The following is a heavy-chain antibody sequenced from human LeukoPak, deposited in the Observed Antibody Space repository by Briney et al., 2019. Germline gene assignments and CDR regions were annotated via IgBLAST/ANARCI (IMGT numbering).Heavy chain of an antibody. V-gene: IGHV3-30*02. CDR1: GFTFSSYG. CDR2: IRYDGSNK. D-gene: IGHD2-2*01. J-gene: IGHJ4*02. Sequence: GGSLRLSCAASGFTFSSYGMHWVRQAPGKGLEWVAFIRYDGSNKYYADSVKGRFAISRDNSKNTLYLQMNSLRAEDTAVYYCAKDRVLGVVVPAVSHTYYFDYWGQGTLVTVSS. CDR3: AKDRVLGVVVPAVSHTYYFDY.